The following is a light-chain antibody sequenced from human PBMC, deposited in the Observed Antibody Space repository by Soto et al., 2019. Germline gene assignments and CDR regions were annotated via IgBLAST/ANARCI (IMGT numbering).Light chain of an antibody. CDR1: QSVSSY. CDR3: QQRSNWSSS. Sequence: EIVLTQSPATLSLSPGERATLSCRASQSVSSYLAWYQQKPGQAPRLLIYDASNRATGIPARFSGSGSGTDFALTISSLEPEDFAVYYCQQRSNWSSSSGGGTKVDIK. V-gene: IGKV3-11*01. CDR2: DAS. J-gene: IGKJ4*01.